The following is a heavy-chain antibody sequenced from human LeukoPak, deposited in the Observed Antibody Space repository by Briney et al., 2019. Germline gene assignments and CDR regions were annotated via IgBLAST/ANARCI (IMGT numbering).Heavy chain of an antibody. D-gene: IGHD3-22*01. J-gene: IGHJ6*03. V-gene: IGHV4-4*07. CDR2: IYTSGST. CDR3: ARVPPPGYYYDSSGYYYRDYYYMDV. Sequence: LETLSLTCTVSGGSISSYYWSWIRQPAAKRLEWIGRIYTSGSTNYNPSLQSRVTMSVDTSKNQFSLKLSSVTAADTAVYYCARVPPPGYYYDSSGYYYRDYYYMDVWGKGTTVTVSS. CDR1: GGSISSYY.